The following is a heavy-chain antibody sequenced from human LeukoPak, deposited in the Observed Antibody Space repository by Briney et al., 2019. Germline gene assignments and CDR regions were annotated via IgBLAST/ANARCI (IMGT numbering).Heavy chain of an antibody. Sequence: SETQSLTCSVSGYSISGGDYWGWIRQSPGMGLEWIGSFYHSGNTYYNPSLKSRVAISVDTSKNQFSLKLTSVTAADTAVYYCARGGRGFDPPVDYWGQGTLVTVSS. CDR1: GYSISGGDY. V-gene: IGHV4-38-2*02. J-gene: IGHJ4*02. CDR3: ARGGRGFDPPVDY. CDR2: FYHSGNT. D-gene: IGHD5-12*01.